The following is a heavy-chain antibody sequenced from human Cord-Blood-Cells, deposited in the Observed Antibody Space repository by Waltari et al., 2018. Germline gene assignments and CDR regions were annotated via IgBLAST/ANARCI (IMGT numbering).Heavy chain of an antibody. J-gene: IGHJ3*02. CDR1: GYSISSGYY. V-gene: IGHV4-38-2*01. CDR2: ICHRGST. Sequence: QVQLQESGPGLVKPSETLSLTCAVSGYSISSGYYWGWIRQPPGKGLVWIGSICHRGSTNDNPALKRRVTISVDTSKNQFSLKLSDVTAADTAVDYCARVGANYYDSSGYAVDIWGQGTMVTVSS. D-gene: IGHD3-22*01. CDR3: ARVGANYYDSSGYAVDI.